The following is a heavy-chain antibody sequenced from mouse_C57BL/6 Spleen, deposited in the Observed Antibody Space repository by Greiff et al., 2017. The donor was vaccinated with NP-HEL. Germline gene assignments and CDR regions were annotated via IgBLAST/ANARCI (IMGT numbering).Heavy chain of an antibody. CDR1: GYTFTSYG. CDR2: IYPRSGNT. D-gene: IGHD1-1*01. CDR3: ARFIGTTVVATIYYFDY. J-gene: IGHJ2*01. V-gene: IGHV1-81*01. Sequence: VHLVESGAELARPGASVKLSCKASGYTFTSYGISWVKQRTGQGLEWIGEIYPRSGNTYYNEKFKGKATLTADKSSSTAYMELRSLTSEDSAVYFCARFIGTTVVATIYYFDYWGQGTTLTVSS.